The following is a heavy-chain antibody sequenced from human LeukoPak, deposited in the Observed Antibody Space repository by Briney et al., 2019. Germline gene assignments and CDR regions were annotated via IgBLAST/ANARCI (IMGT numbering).Heavy chain of an antibody. Sequence: SETLSLTCAVYGGSFSGYYWSWIRQPPGKGLEWIGEINHSGSTNYNPSLKSRVTISVDTSKNQFSLKLSSVTAADTAVYYCARGAPITIFGVVTTHRAYFDYWGQGTLVTVSS. CDR1: GGSFSGYY. CDR2: INHSGST. J-gene: IGHJ4*02. V-gene: IGHV4-34*01. D-gene: IGHD3-3*01. CDR3: ARGAPITIFGVVTTHRAYFDY.